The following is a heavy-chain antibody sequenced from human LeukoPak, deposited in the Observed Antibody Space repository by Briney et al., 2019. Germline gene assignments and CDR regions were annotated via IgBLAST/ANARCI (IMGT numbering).Heavy chain of an antibody. CDR2: ISSSSSYM. CDR3: ARDSSSWYVDRDY. Sequence: GGSLRLSCAASGFTFSSYSMNWVRQAPGKGLEWVSSISSSSSYMYYADSVKGRFTISRDNAKNSLYLQMNSLRAEDTAVYYCARDSSSWYVDRDYWGQGTLVTVSS. J-gene: IGHJ4*02. CDR1: GFTFSSYS. V-gene: IGHV3-21*01. D-gene: IGHD6-13*01.